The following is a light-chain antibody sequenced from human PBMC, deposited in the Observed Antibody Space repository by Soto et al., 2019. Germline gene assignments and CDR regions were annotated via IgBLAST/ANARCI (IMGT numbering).Light chain of an antibody. V-gene: IGKV1-39*01. Sequence: DIQMTQSPSSLSASVGDRVTITCRASQSIGTSLRWCQQKPGKAPKLLIYTASSLQSGVPARFSGSGSGTDFTLTISGLQPEDSATYYCQQSYSYSWTFGQGTKVEIK. CDR1: QSIGTS. J-gene: IGKJ1*01. CDR2: TAS. CDR3: QQSYSYSWT.